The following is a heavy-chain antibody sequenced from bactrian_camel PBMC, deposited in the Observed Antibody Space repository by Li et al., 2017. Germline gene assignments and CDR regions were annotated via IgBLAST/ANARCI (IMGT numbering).Heavy chain of an antibody. Sequence: VQLVESGGDSVQAGGSPRLSCAASGWTNSDKCMAWFRQAPGKEREGVARIDTRTTSPFYADSVKGRFTISMDNAENTVYLQMSSLEPEDSGVYFCAADDRLCGWVLFRSSLYKYRGQGTQVTVS. D-gene: IGHD5*01. J-gene: IGHJ4*01. CDR2: IDTRTTSP. V-gene: IGHV3S1*01. CDR3: AADDRLCGWVLFRSSLYKY. CDR1: GWTNSDKC.